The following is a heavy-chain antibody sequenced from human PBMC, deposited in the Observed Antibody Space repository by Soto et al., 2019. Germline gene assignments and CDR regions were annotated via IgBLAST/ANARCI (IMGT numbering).Heavy chain of an antibody. CDR2: ISPYTGMT. J-gene: IGHJ4*02. CDR3: ARDGDGPGRHYDY. CDR1: GYTFTSYG. V-gene: IGHV1-18*01. D-gene: IGHD3-10*01. Sequence: ASVKVSCKASGYTFTSYGISWVRQAPGQGLEWMGWISPYTGMTNYAQKFQGRVTMTTDTSTSTAYMELRSLRSDDTAVYYCARDGDGPGRHYDYWGQGTLVTVS.